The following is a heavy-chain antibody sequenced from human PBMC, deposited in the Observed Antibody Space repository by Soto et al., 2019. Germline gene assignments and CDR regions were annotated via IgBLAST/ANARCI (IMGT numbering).Heavy chain of an antibody. CDR3: ARKVPGSTTRPDYWYFDL. CDR2: ISGGGDAT. Sequence: EVQLLDSGGGLVQPGGSLRLSCAASGFTFISYAMNWVRQAPGKGLQWVSAISGGGDATFYADSVKGRFTISRDNSRHPVTLQMTSLGADDTAVYYCARKVPGSTTRPDYWYFDLWGRGTLVTVSS. D-gene: IGHD3-10*01. V-gene: IGHV3-23*01. CDR1: GFTFISYA. J-gene: IGHJ2*01.